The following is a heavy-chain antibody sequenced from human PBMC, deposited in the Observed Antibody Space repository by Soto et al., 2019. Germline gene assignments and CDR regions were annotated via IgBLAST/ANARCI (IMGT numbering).Heavy chain of an antibody. J-gene: IGHJ4*02. CDR3: VKQAHGLDGVAFDY. D-gene: IGHD2-15*01. V-gene: IGHV3-64D*06. Sequence: GGSLRLSCSASGFIFSESTIYWVRQVPGKGLEAISAVSTSGRSTYYADSVKDRFTISRDNSKDTLFLQMGSLRPGDTAIYYCVKQAHGLDGVAFDYWGQGTQVTVSS. CDR1: GFIFSEST. CDR2: VSTSGRST.